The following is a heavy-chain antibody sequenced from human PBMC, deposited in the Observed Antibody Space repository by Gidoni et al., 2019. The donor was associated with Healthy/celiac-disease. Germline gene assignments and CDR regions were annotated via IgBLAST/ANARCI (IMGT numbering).Heavy chain of an antibody. CDR2: ISSSSRTI. J-gene: IGHJ4*02. CDR1: GFTFSSYS. CDR3: ARETGGSYYLFDY. Sequence: EVQLVESGGGLVQPGGSLRLSCAASGFTFSSYSMNWVRQAPGKGLECVSYISSSSRTIYYADSVKGRFTISRDNAKNSLYLQMNSLRDEDTAVYYCARETGGSYYLFDYWGQGTLVTVSS. V-gene: IGHV3-48*02. D-gene: IGHD1-26*01.